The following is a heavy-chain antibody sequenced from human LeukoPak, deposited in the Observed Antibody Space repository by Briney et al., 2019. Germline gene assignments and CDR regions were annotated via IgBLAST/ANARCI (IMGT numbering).Heavy chain of an antibody. CDR2: IIPIFGTA. Sequence: GASVKVSCKASGGTFISYAISWVRQAPGQGLEWMGRIIPIFGTANYAQKFQGRVTITTDESTSTAYMELSSLRSEDTAVYYCARDRNFNYVWGSYRYNPFDYWGQGTLVTVSS. CDR3: ARDRNFNYVWGSYRYNPFDY. D-gene: IGHD3-16*02. CDR1: GGTFISYA. J-gene: IGHJ4*02. V-gene: IGHV1-69*05.